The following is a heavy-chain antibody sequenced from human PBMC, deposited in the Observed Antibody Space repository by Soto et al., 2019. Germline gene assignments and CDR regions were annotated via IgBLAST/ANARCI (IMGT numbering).Heavy chain of an antibody. CDR1: GGSISGHS. J-gene: IGHJ4*02. Sequence: SETLSLTCTVSGGSISGHSWVWIRQPAGKGLEWIGHIYPSGGTSYNPSLRSRVTMSLDTSTNKIFLNLTSVTAADTAVFYCVRGRSYSVYDFWGPGTLVTVSS. D-gene: IGHD5-12*01. V-gene: IGHV4-4*07. CDR2: IYPSGGT. CDR3: VRGRSYSVYDF.